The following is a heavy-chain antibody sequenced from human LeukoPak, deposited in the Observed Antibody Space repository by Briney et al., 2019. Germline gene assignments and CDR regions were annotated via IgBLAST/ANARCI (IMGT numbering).Heavy chain of an antibody. Sequence: GGSLRLSCAASGFTFSSYAMSWVRQAPGKGLEWVSAISGSGGSTYYADSVKGRFTISRDNSKNTLYLQMNSLRAGDTAVYYCAKEAGSGGVADTWPIDYWGQGTLVTVSS. CDR2: ISGSGGST. J-gene: IGHJ4*02. V-gene: IGHV3-23*01. D-gene: IGHD3-16*01. CDR3: AKEAGSGGVADTWPIDY. CDR1: GFTFSSYA.